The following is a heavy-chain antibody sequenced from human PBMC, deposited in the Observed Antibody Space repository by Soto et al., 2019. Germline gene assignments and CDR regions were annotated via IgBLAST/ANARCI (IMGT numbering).Heavy chain of an antibody. CDR2: IIPIFGTA. D-gene: IGHD6-13*01. Sequence: SVKVSCKASGGTFSSYAISWVRQAPGQGLEWMGGIIPIFGTANYAQKFQGRVTITADESTSTAYMELSSLGSEDTAVYYCARTPASSSWYYDWGQGTLVTVSS. CDR1: GGTFSSYA. J-gene: IGHJ4*02. V-gene: IGHV1-69*13. CDR3: ARTPASSSWYYD.